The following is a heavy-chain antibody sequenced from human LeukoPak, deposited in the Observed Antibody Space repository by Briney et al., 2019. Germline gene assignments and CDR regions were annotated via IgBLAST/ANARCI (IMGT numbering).Heavy chain of an antibody. CDR3: AKAEYSYGPYYYYGMDV. Sequence: GRSLRLSCAASGFTFDDYAMHWVRQAPGKGLEWVSGISWNSGSIGYADSVKGRFTISRDNAKNSLYLQMNSLGAEDTALYYCAKAEYSYGPYYYYGMDVWGQGTTVTVSS. J-gene: IGHJ6*02. CDR1: GFTFDDYA. V-gene: IGHV3-9*01. CDR2: ISWNSGSI. D-gene: IGHD5-18*01.